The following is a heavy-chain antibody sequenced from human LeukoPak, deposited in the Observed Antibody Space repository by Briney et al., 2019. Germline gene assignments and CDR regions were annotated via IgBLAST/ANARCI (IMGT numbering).Heavy chain of an antibody. CDR3: AREGPGSSSWRRNSNWFDP. V-gene: IGHV4-59*01. D-gene: IGHD6-13*01. J-gene: IGHJ5*02. Sequence: TSETLSLTCTVSGGSISNYYWSWIRQPPGKGLEWIGYIYYSGSTNYNPSLKSRVTMSVDTSKNQFSLKLSSVTAADTAVYYCAREGPGSSSWRRNSNWFDPCGQGTLVTVSS. CDR2: IYYSGST. CDR1: GGSISNYY.